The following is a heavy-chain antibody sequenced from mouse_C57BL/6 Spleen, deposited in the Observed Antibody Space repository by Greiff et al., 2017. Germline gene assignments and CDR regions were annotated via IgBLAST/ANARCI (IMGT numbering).Heavy chain of an antibody. CDR1: GYAFSSSW. Sequence: VQLQESGPELVKPGASVKISCKASGYAFSSSWMNWVKQRPGKGLERIGRIYPGDGDTNYNGKFKGKATLTADKSSSTAYMQLSSLTSEDSAVYFCATVRRDAMDYWGQGTSGTVSS. V-gene: IGHV1-82*01. J-gene: IGHJ4*01. CDR3: ATVRRDAMDY. CDR2: IYPGDGDT.